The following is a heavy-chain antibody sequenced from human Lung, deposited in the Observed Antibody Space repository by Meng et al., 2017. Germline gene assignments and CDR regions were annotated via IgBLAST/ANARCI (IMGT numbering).Heavy chain of an antibody. CDR1: GYTFTTYG. Sequence: QVHLVQSGLEVKKPGASVKVSCKASGYTFTTYGISWLRQAPGQGLEWMGWIDPGYGNRDFAEKFQDRLTMSNDTSSSTVYRELTRLTSDDTAVYYCARDRQWLFDYWGQGALVTVSS. CDR2: IDPGYGNR. CDR3: ARDRQWLFDY. V-gene: IGHV1-18*01. J-gene: IGHJ4*02. D-gene: IGHD6-19*01.